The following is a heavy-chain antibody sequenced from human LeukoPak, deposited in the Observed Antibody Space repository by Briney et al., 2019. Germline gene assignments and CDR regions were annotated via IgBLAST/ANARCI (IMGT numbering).Heavy chain of an antibody. V-gene: IGHV4-59*08. CDR1: GGSISSYY. Sequence: SETLSLTCTVSGGSISSYYWSWIRQPPGKGLEWIGYIYYLGNTNYNPSLQSRVTISLNTPENQVSLRLSSLTAADTAVYYCARHRFGELSHFDYWGQGILVTVSS. CDR3: ARHRFGELSHFDY. J-gene: IGHJ4*02. D-gene: IGHD3-10*01. CDR2: IYYLGNT.